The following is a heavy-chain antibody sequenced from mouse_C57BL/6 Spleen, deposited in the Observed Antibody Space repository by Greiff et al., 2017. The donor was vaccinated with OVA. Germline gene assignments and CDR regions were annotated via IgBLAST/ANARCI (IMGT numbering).Heavy chain of an antibody. D-gene: IGHD2-3*01. V-gene: IGHV1-64*01. CDR1: GYTFTSYW. CDR2: IHPNSGST. CDR3: ARRDGYSYYFDY. Sequence: VQLQQPGAELVKPGASVKLSCKASGYTFTSYWMHWVKQRPGQGLEWIGMIHPNSGSTNYNEKFKSKATLTVDKSSSTAYMQLSSLTSEDSAVYYCARRDGYSYYFDYWGQGTTLTVSS. J-gene: IGHJ2*01.